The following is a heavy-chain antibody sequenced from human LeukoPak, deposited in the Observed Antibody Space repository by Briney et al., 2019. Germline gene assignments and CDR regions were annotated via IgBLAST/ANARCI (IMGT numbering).Heavy chain of an antibody. J-gene: IGHJ4*02. CDR2: INHSGST. V-gene: IGHV4-34*01. CDR3: ARGRRYYYDTSGYFF. D-gene: IGHD3-22*01. CDR1: GGSFSGYY. Sequence: SETLSLTCAVYGGSFSGYYWSWIRQPPGKGLEWIGEINHSGSTNYNPSLKSRVTISVDTSKNQFSLKLSSVTAADTAVYYCARGRRYYYDTSGYFFWGQGTLVTVSS.